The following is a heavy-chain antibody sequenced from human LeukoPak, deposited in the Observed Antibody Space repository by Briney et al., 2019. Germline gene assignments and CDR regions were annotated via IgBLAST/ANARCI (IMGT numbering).Heavy chain of an antibody. D-gene: IGHD3-3*01. J-gene: IGHJ4*02. V-gene: IGHV4-59*01. CDR1: GGSISSYY. CDR2: IYYSGGT. Sequence: PSETLSLTCTVSGGSISSYYWSWIRQPPGKGLEWIGYIYYSGGTNYNPSLKSRVTISVDTSKNQFSLKLSSVTAADTAVYYCARAPLDDDFWSGQFDYWGQGTLVTVSS. CDR3: ARAPLDDDFWSGQFDY.